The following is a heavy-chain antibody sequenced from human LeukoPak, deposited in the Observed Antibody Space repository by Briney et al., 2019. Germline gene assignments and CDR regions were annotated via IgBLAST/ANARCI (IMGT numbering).Heavy chain of an antibody. CDR1: GGSISSGSYY. CDR2: IYTSGST. CDR3: ARDPGYSSGWLDY. J-gene: IGHJ4*02. Sequence: SETLSLTCTVSGGSISSGSYYWSWIRQPAGKGLEWIGRIYTSGSTNYNPSLKSRVTISVDTPKNQFSLKLSSVTAADTAVYYCARDPGYSSGWLDYWGQGTLVTVSS. V-gene: IGHV4-61*02. D-gene: IGHD6-19*01.